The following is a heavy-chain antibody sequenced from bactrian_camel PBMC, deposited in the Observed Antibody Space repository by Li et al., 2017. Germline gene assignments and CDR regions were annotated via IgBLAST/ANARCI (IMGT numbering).Heavy chain of an antibody. J-gene: IGHJ4*01. V-gene: IGHV3S53*01. D-gene: IGHD3*01. CDR1: GFTFSLYS. CDR3: AARRYCLGWSGNGYDWPD. Sequence: HVQLVESGGGSVQTGGSLRLSCATSGFTFSLYSMAWFRQAPGKEREGVATIDAEDTKTYGASVKGRFTISQGNAKNTVYLQMNGLKPEETAMYYCAARRYCLGWSGNGYDWPDWDQGTQVTVS. CDR2: IDAEDTK.